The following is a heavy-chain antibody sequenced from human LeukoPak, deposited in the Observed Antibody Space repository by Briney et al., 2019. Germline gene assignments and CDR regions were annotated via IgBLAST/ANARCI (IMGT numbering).Heavy chain of an antibody. CDR3: AGRGYSSDFDY. CDR1: GFTFSRYG. V-gene: IGHV3-30*03. CDR2: ISYDRSNE. Sequence: PGRSLRLSCAASGFTFSRYGMHWVRQAPGKGLEWVAAISYDRSNEYYADSVKGRFTISRDNAKNSLYLQMNSLRDEDTAVYYCAGRGYSSDFDYWGQGTLVTVSS. D-gene: IGHD6-19*01. J-gene: IGHJ4*02.